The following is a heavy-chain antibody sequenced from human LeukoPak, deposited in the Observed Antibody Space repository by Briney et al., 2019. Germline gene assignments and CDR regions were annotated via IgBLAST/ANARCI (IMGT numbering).Heavy chain of an antibody. CDR2: IYTSGST. CDR1: GGSISSYF. CDR3: ARRARSSGWYYYYYMDV. Sequence: PSETLSLTCTVSGGSISSYFWSWIRQPAGKGLGWIGRIYTSGSTNYNPSLKSRVTISVDTSKNQFSLKLSSVTAADTAVYYCARRARSSGWYYYYYMDVWGKGTTVTVSS. V-gene: IGHV4-4*07. J-gene: IGHJ6*03. D-gene: IGHD6-19*01.